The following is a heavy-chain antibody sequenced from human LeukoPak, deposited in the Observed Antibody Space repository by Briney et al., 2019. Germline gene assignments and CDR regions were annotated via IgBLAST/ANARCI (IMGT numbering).Heavy chain of an antibody. CDR1: VGSISSSNW. CDR2: IYHSGST. Sequence: SGTLALTCAVSVGSISSSNWWSWVRQPPGKGLEWIGEIYHSGSTNYNPSLKSRVTILVDTSKNQFSLKLSSVTAADTAVYYCARASGVTGTKGPFDPWGQGTLVTVSS. D-gene: IGHD1-7*01. CDR3: ARASGVTGTKGPFDP. V-gene: IGHV4-4*02. J-gene: IGHJ5*02.